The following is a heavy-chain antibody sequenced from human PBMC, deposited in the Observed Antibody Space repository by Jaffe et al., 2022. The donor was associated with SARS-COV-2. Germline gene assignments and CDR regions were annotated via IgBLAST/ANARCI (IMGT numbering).Heavy chain of an antibody. Sequence: QVQLVESGGGVVQPGRSLRLSCAASGFTFSTYVMHWVRQAPGKGLEWVAVIWYDGNNKYYADSVKGRFTISRDNSKNTLYLQMNSLRAEDTAVYYCARDLNSGEDYHYGLDVWGQGTTVTVSS. J-gene: IGHJ6*02. CDR3: ARDLNSGEDYHYGLDV. CDR2: IWYDGNNK. D-gene: IGHD6-19*01. CDR1: GFTFSTYV. V-gene: IGHV3-33*01.